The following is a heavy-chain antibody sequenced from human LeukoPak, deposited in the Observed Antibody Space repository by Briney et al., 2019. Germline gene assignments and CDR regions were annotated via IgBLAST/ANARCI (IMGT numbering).Heavy chain of an antibody. Sequence: SVKVSCKASGGTFSSYAISWVRQAPGQGLEWMGRIIPIFGIANYAQKFQGRVTITADKSTNTDYMELSSLRSEDTAVYYCARGVQLWLLEFGFDIWGQGTMVTVSS. V-gene: IGHV1-69*04. CDR2: IIPIFGIA. CDR3: ARGVQLWLLEFGFDI. D-gene: IGHD5-18*01. CDR1: GGTFSSYA. J-gene: IGHJ3*02.